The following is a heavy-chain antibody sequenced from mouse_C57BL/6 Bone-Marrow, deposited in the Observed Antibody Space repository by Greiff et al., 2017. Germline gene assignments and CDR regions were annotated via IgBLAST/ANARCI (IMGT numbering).Heavy chain of an antibody. CDR1: GFTFSDYG. CDR2: ISSGSSTI. J-gene: IGHJ4*01. CDR3: ARRWLLPYAMDY. V-gene: IGHV5-17*01. D-gene: IGHD2-3*01. Sequence: EVKLMESGGGLVKPGGSLTLSCAASGFTFSDYGMHWVRQAPEKGLEWVAYISSGSSTIYYADTVKGRFPISRDNAKNTLVLQMTSLRSEDTAMYYCARRWLLPYAMDYWGQGTSVTVSS.